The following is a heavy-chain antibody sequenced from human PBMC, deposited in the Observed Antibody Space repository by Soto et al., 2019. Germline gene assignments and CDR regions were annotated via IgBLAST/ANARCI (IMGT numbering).Heavy chain of an antibody. Sequence: QVQLVQSGAEVKKPGASVKVSCKASGYTFTSYGISWVRQAPGQGLEWMGWISAYNGNTNYAQKLQGRVTMTTDTSXSXXYMELRSLRSDDTAVYYCARDLGEYYYDSSGPFDYWGQGTLVTVSS. CDR1: GYTFTSYG. V-gene: IGHV1-18*01. CDR2: ISAYNGNT. CDR3: ARDLGEYYYDSSGPFDY. J-gene: IGHJ4*02. D-gene: IGHD3-22*01.